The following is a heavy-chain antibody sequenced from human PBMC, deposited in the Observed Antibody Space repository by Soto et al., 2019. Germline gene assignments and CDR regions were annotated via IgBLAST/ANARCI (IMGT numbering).Heavy chain of an antibody. CDR1: GFTFSSYG. D-gene: IGHD1-26*01. J-gene: IGHJ4*02. V-gene: IGHV3-30*18. Sequence: GSMRLSCAASGFTFSSYGMHWVRQAPGKGLEWVAVISYDGSNKYYADSVKGRFTISRDNSKNTLYLQMNSLRAEDTAVYYCAKWTISGGSDDYWGQGTLVTVSS. CDR2: ISYDGSNK. CDR3: AKWTISGGSDDY.